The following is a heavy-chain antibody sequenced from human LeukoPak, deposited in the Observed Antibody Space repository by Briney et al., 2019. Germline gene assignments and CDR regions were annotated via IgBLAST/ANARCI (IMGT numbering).Heavy chain of an antibody. V-gene: IGHV1-18*01. J-gene: IGHJ4*02. D-gene: IGHD3-22*01. CDR3: ARGFPPRRNYDSSGYYSYYFDY. Sequence: ASVKVSCKASGYTFTSYGLTWVRQAPGQGLEWMGWISAYNGHTKYPQKLQGRVTMTTDTSTSTAYMELRSLRSYDTAVYYCARGFPPRRNYDSSGYYSYYFDYWGQGTLVTVSS. CDR1: GYTFTSYG. CDR2: ISAYNGHT.